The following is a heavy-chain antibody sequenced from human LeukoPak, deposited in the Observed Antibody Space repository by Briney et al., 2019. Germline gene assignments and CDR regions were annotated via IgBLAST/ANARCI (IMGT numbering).Heavy chain of an antibody. CDR2: INPNRGGT. CDR3: ASGYRFRN. CDR1: GYPFTDYY. V-gene: IGHV1-2*02. J-gene: IGHJ4*02. D-gene: IGHD5-18*01. Sequence: ASVKVSCKASGYPFTDYYMHWVRQAPGQGLGWMGWINPNRGGTDYAQKFQGRVTMTRDTSISTAYMELSRLRYDDTAVYYCASGYRFRNWGQGTLVTVSS.